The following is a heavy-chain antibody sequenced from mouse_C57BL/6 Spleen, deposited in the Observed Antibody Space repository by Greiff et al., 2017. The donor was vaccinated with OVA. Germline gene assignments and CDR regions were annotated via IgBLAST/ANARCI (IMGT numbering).Heavy chain of an antibody. Sequence: VQLQQSGPELVKPGASVKIPCKASGYTFTDYNMDWVKQSHGKSLEWIGDINPNNGGTIYNQKFKGKATLTVDKSSSTAYMELRSLTSEDTAVYYCARSAYYGSRGAWFAYWGQGTLVTVSA. CDR3: ARSAYYGSRGAWFAY. CDR1: GYTFTDYN. V-gene: IGHV1-18*01. D-gene: IGHD1-1*01. J-gene: IGHJ3*01. CDR2: INPNNGGT.